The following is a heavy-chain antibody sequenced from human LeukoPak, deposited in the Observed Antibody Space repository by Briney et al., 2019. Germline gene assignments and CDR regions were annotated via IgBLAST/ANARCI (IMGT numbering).Heavy chain of an antibody. CDR1: GFTFSSYA. CDR3: AKDLELNTEQIWFGEQFDY. CDR2: ISGSGSST. V-gene: IGHV3-23*01. Sequence: SGGSLRLSCAASGFTFSSYAMNWVRQAPGKGLEWDLLISGSGSSTYYSDSVKGRFTISRDNSKNTLYLQMNSLRAEDTAIYYCAKDLELNTEQIWFGEQFDYWGQGTLVTVSS. J-gene: IGHJ4*02. D-gene: IGHD3-10*01.